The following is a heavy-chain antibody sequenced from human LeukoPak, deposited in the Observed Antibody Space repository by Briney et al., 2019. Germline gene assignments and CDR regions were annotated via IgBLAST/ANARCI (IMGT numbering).Heavy chain of an antibody. V-gene: IGHV6-1*01. J-gene: IGHJ4*02. Sequence: PSQTLSLTCAISGDSVSSNSAAWNWLRQSPSRGLEWLGSTYYRSKWYNDYAVSVKSRITINPDTSKNQFSLQLNSVTPEDTAVYYCARITMVRGVISHWGQGTLVTVSS. CDR3: ARITMVRGVISH. D-gene: IGHD3-10*01. CDR1: GDSVSSNSAA. CDR2: TYYRSKWYN.